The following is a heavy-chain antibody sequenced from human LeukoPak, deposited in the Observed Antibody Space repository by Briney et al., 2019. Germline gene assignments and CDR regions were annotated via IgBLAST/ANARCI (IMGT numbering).Heavy chain of an antibody. V-gene: IGHV3-30*04. J-gene: IGHJ4*02. CDR1: GFTFSSYA. CDR2: ISYDGSNK. CDR3: ARDLLVRGVIRYYFDY. D-gene: IGHD3-10*01. Sequence: GGSLGLSCAASGFTFSSYAMHWVRQAPGKGLEWVAVISYDGSNKYYADSVKGRFTISRDNSKNTLYLQMNSLGAEDTAVYYCARDLLVRGVIRYYFDYWGQGTLVTVSS.